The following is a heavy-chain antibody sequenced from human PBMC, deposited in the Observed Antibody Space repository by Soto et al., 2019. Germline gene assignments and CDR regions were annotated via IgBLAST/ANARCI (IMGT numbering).Heavy chain of an antibody. CDR2: IIPIFGTA. D-gene: IGHD2-2*01. V-gene: IGHV1-69*01. Sequence: QVQLVESGGGVVQPGRSLRLSCAASGFTFSSYAISWVRQAPGQGLECMGGIIPIFGTANYAQKFQGRVTITADESTSTDYMELSSLRSEDTAVYYCARGEVPATYGMDVWGQGTTVTVSS. CDR1: GFTFSSYA. CDR3: ARGEVPATYGMDV. J-gene: IGHJ6*02.